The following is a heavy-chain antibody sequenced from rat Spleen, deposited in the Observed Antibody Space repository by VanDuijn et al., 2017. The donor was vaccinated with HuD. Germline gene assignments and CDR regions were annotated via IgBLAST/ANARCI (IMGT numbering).Heavy chain of an antibody. CDR2: INKDSRTI. V-gene: IGHV4-2*01. J-gene: IGHJ2*01. D-gene: IGHD4-3*01. CDR3: VREELGVRD. Sequence: EVKLVESGGGLVQPGRSLKLSCAASGFNFNDHWMGWVRQAPGKGLQWIGEINKDSRTIKYDPILKDKFTISRDNAQNTVFLQMNKLESEDTAIYYCVREELGVRDWGQGVMVTVSS. CDR1: GFNFNDHW.